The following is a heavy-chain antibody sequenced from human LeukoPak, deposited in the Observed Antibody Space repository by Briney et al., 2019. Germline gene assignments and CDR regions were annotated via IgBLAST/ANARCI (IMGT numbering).Heavy chain of an antibody. Sequence: ASVKVSCKTSGYTFTNYYIHWMRQAPGQGLEWVGIINLNAVTTRYAQKFQGRITVTRDTSTSTVYMELSSLRSEDTAVYFCAREGAAEAKNFDYWGQGTLVIVSS. J-gene: IGHJ4*02. CDR3: AREGAAEAKNFDY. CDR1: GYTFTNYY. D-gene: IGHD6-25*01. CDR2: INLNAVTT. V-gene: IGHV1-46*01.